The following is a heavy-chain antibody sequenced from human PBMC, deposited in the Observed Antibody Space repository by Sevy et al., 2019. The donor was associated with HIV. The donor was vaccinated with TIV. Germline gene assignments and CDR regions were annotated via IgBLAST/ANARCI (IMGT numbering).Heavy chain of an antibody. CDR2: ISYDGNNK. V-gene: IGHV3-30*18. CDR3: AKDHNLWSEGGFLHH. D-gene: IGHD3-10*01. J-gene: IGHJ1*01. Sequence: GVSLRLSCAASGFTFSSYAIHWVRQTPGKGLEWVAVISYDGNNKYYADSVKGRFTVSRDNSKNTLYAQMNSLRAEDTAVYYCAKDHNLWSEGGFLHHWGQGTLVTVSS. CDR1: GFTFSSYA.